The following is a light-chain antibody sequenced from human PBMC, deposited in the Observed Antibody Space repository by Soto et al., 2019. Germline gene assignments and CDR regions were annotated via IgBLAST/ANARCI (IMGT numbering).Light chain of an antibody. CDR2: AAS. CDR1: RSFASSY. CDR3: HHYDSSPPYT. J-gene: IGKJ2*01. V-gene: IGKV3-20*01. Sequence: EIVLTQSPATLSLSPGERATLSCRASRSFASSYLAWYQHKPGQAPRLLIYAASSRATGIPDRFIGSESGTDFTLTISRLEPDDSAVYYCHHYDSSPPYTFGQGTKVDLK.